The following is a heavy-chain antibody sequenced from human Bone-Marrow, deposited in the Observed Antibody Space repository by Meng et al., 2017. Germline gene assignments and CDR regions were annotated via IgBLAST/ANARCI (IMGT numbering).Heavy chain of an antibody. CDR1: GFTFSSYA. CDR2: ISYDGSNK. J-gene: IGHJ4*02. CDR3: ARAAVQWLALSALDY. D-gene: IGHD1-1*01. V-gene: IGHV3-30*09. Sequence: GGSLRLSCAASGFTFSSYAMHWVRQAPGKGLEWVAVISYDGSNKYYADSVRGRFAISRDNSKNTLYLQMNSLRADDTAIYYCARAAVQWLALSALDYWGQGSLVTVSS.